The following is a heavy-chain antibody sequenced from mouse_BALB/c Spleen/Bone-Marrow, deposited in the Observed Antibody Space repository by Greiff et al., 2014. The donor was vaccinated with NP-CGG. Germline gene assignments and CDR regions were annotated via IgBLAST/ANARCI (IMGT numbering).Heavy chain of an antibody. CDR1: GFSLTDYG. V-gene: IGHV2-6-5*01. CDR3: AKLNWDEGDY. D-gene: IGHD4-1*01. Sequence: QVQLKDSGPGLVAPSQSLSITCTVSGFSLTDYGVSWIRQPPGKGLEWLGVIWGGGITYYNSTLKSRLSISKDNSKNQVFLKMNSLQTDDTAMYYCAKLNWDEGDYWGQGTTLTVSS. J-gene: IGHJ2*01. CDR2: IWGGGIT.